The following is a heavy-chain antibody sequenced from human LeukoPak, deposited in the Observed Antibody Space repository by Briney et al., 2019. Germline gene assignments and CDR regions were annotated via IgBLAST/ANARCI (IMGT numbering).Heavy chain of an antibody. CDR2: IDPSDSYT. J-gene: IGHJ4*02. CDR3: ARLGGDMFHAWTPPGFDY. V-gene: IGHV5-10-1*01. Sequence: GESLRISCKGSGYSFTIYWISWVRQMPGKGLEWMGRIDPSDSYTNYSPSFQGHVTISADKSISTAYLQWSSLKASDTAMYYCARLGGDMFHAWTPPGFDYWGQGTLVTVSS. D-gene: IGHD3-10*01. CDR1: GYSFTIYW.